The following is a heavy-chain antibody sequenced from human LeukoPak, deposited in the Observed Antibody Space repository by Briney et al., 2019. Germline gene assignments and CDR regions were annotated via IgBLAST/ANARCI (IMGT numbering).Heavy chain of an antibody. Sequence: GGSLRLSCAASGFTSSSYWMSWVRQAPGKGLEWVANIKQDGSEKYYVDSVKGRFTISRDNAKNSLYLQMNSLRAEDTAVYYCARDRDWGSGYFDYWGQGTLVTVSS. V-gene: IGHV3-7*01. CDR2: IKQDGSEK. D-gene: IGHD7-27*01. J-gene: IGHJ4*02. CDR1: GFTSSSYW. CDR3: ARDRDWGSGYFDY.